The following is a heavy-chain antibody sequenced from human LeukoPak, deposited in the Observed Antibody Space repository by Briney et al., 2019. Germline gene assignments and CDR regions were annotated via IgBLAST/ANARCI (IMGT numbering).Heavy chain of an antibody. D-gene: IGHD3-9*01. CDR2: ISGSGGST. CDR1: GFTFSSYA. Sequence: GGSLRLSCAASGFTFSSYAMGWVRQAPGKGLEWVSAISGSGGSTYYADSVKGRFTISRDNSKNTLYLQMNSLRAEGTAVYYCASGVLRYFDWLSWGQGTLVTVSS. J-gene: IGHJ5*02. V-gene: IGHV3-23*01. CDR3: ASGVLRYFDWLS.